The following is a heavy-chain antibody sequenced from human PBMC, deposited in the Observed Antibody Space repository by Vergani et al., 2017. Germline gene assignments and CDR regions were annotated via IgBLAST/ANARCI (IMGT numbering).Heavy chain of an antibody. D-gene: IGHD3-22*01. J-gene: IGHJ6*03. Sequence: LQLQESGPGLVKPSETLSLTCTVSGGSISSSSYYWGWIRQPPGKGLEWIGSIYYSGSTYYNPSLKSRVTISVDTSKNQFSLKLSSVTAADTAVYYCARDVDSSGYTYYYYYYYMDVWGKGTTVTVSS. V-gene: IGHV4-39*07. CDR1: GGSISSSSYY. CDR3: ARDVDSSGYTYYYYYYYMDV. CDR2: IYYSGST.